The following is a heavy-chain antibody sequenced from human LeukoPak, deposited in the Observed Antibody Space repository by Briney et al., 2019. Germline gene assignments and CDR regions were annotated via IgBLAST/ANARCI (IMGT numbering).Heavy chain of an antibody. V-gene: IGHV3-21*01. CDR2: ISSSSSYI. J-gene: IGHJ6*02. CDR3: ARVLHGYGSGSLPGTYYYYGMDV. Sequence: PGGSLRLSCAASGFTFSSYYMNWVRQAPGKGLEWVSSISSSSSYIYYADSVKGRFTISRDNAKNSLYLQMNSLRAEDTAVYYCARVLHGYGSGSLPGTYYYYGMDVWGQGTTVTVSS. D-gene: IGHD3-10*01. CDR1: GFTFSSYY.